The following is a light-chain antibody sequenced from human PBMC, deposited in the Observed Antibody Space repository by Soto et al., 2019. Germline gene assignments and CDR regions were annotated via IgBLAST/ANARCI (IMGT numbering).Light chain of an antibody. V-gene: IGKV1-39*01. CDR2: AGS. CDR1: QSISSY. J-gene: IGKJ1*01. CDR3: PQCYRTPST. Sequence: DIRMTQSPSSLSASVGDRVTITCRASQSISSYLKWYQQKPGKAPRLLIYAGSSLQTGVPSRFSGNGSGTDFTLPISSLQPDDFATYYCPQCYRTPSTFGQGTKGEIK.